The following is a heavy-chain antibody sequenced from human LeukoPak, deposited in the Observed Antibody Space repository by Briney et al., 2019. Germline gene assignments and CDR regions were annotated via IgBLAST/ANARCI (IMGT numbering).Heavy chain of an antibody. CDR2: ISGSGGST. J-gene: IGHJ4*02. Sequence: GGSLRLSCAASGFTFSSYAMSWVRQAPGKGLEWVSAISGSGGSTYYADSVKGRFTISRDNSKNTLYLQMNSLRAEDTAVYYCASPAPGYSSGWSPYYFDHWGQGTLVTVSS. CDR1: GFTFSSYA. D-gene: IGHD6-19*01. V-gene: IGHV3-23*01. CDR3: ASPAPGYSSGWSPYYFDH.